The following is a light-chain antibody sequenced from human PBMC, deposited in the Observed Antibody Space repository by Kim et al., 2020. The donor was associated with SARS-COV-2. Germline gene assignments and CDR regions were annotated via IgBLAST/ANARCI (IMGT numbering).Light chain of an antibody. CDR2: DAS. CDR3: QQQGWG. Sequence: SSLSASVGDRVTITCRASQSISSWLAWYQQKPGKAPKLLIYDASSLESGVPSRFSGSGSGTEFTLTISSLQPDDFATYYCQQQGWGFGQGTKLEI. V-gene: IGKV1-5*01. J-gene: IGKJ2*03. CDR1: QSISSW.